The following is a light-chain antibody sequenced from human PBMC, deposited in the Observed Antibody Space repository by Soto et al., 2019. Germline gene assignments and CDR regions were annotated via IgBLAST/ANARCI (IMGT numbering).Light chain of an antibody. J-gene: IGKJ1*01. CDR3: QQYGSSPPWT. V-gene: IGKV3-20*01. CDR1: QSVSSSY. CDR2: GAS. Sequence: IVLTQYPGTLSLSPGERATLSCRAIQSVSSSYLAWYQQKPGQAPRLLIYGASSRATGIPDRFSGSVSGTGFTLTISRLEPEVFAVYYCQQYGSSPPWTFGQGTKVDI.